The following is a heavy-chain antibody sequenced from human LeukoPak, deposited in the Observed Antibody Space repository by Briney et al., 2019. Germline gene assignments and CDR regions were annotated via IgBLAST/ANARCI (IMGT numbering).Heavy chain of an antibody. D-gene: IGHD3-9*01. CDR2: ISAYNGNT. V-gene: IGHV1-18*01. Sequence: ASVKVSCKASGYTFTSYGISCGRQAPGQGLEWMRWISAYNGNTRYAQKLQGRVIMTTDSSTSTAYMELSRLRSDDTAVYQSANAIRYFDWLLSFWGQGTLATVSS. J-gene: IGHJ4*02. CDR1: GYTFTSYG. CDR3: ANAIRYFDWLLSF.